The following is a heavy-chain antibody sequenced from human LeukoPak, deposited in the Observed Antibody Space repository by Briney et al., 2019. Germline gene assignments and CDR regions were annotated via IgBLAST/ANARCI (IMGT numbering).Heavy chain of an antibody. CDR1: GFTFNNYA. V-gene: IGHV3-23*01. J-gene: IGHJ4*02. CDR2: ISGSGDST. CDR3: AKGYQLVSYLDY. Sequence: PGGSLRLSCAASGFTFNNYAMNWVRQAPGKGLEWVSAISGSGDSTYYADSVKGRFTISSDNSKNTLYLQMNSLRAEDTAVYYCAKGYQLVSYLDYWGQGTLVTVSS. D-gene: IGHD2-2*01.